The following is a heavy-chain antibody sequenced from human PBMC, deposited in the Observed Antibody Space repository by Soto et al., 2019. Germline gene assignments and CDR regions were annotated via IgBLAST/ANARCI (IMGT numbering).Heavy chain of an antibody. J-gene: IGHJ4*02. CDR1: GYSISSGYY. CDR2: IYHSGTT. CDR3: ARTDSVEYYPY. V-gene: IGHV4-38-2*02. D-gene: IGHD3-16*01. Sequence: VTLSLNCTVSGYSISSGYYCALIRQPPGNGLEWIGSIYHSGTTYYNPSLKSRVTLSVDKSKNQFSLKLRSLTAADSAVYHCARTDSVEYYPYWGQGTLVTVSS.